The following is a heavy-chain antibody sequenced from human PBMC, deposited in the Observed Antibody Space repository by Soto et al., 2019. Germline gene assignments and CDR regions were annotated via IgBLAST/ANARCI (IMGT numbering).Heavy chain of an antibody. CDR2: MSGSGGST. CDR3: AKGPSYSGAYVPVCY. CDR1: GFMFSSYG. V-gene: IGHV3-23*01. J-gene: IGHJ4*02. Sequence: EVQLLESGGTLVQPGGSLRLSCAASGFMFSSYGMSWVRQSPGKGREWVSSMSGSGGSTYYADSVKGRFTISRDNSKSTLYLHMSILRAEDTAVYSCAKGPSYSGAYVPVCYWGQGTLFTVSS. D-gene: IGHD1-26*01.